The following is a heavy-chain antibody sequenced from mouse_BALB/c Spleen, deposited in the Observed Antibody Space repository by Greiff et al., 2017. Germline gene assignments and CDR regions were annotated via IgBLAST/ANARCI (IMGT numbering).Heavy chain of an antibody. J-gene: IGHJ4*01. CDR3: ARPHPYYAMDY. Sequence: QQSGAELVRPGVSVKISCKGSGYTFTDYAMHWVKQSHAKSLEWIGVISTYYGDASYNQKFKGKATMTVDKSSSTAYMELARLTSEDSAIYYCARPHPYYAMDYWGQGTSVTVSS. CDR2: ISTYYGDA. V-gene: IGHV1S137*01. CDR1: GYTFTDYA.